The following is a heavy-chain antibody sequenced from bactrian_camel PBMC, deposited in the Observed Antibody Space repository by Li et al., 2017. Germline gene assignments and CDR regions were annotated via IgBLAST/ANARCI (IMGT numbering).Heavy chain of an antibody. CDR3: AAATTSGGPVAYGPWVEAY. J-gene: IGHJ4*01. CDR1: GYTYGSGP. CDR2: IYTADRKA. Sequence: QLVESGGGSVQAGGSLRLSCTTSGYTYGSGPMSWFRQAPGKEREGVATIYTADRKAYYADYVQGRFTISLDKAVSTLYLQMNALQTEDTAVYYCAAATTSGGPVAYGPWVEAYWGQGTQVTV. V-gene: IGHV3S29*01. D-gene: IGHD4*01.